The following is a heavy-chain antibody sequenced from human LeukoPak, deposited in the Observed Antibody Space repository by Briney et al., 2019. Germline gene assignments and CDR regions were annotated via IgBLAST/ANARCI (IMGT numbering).Heavy chain of an antibody. CDR2: INSDGSST. D-gene: IGHD3-16*02. Sequence: GGSLRLSCAASGFTFSSYWMHWVRQAPGKGLAWVSRINSDGSSTSYADSVKGRFTISRDNAKNTLYLQMNSLTAEDTAVYYCAIRRYLAGFDYWGQGTLVTVSS. V-gene: IGHV3-74*01. J-gene: IGHJ4*02. CDR1: GFTFSSYW. CDR3: AIRRYLAGFDY.